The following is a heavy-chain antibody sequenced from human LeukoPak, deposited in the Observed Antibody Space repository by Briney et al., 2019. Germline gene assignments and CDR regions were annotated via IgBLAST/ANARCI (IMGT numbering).Heavy chain of an antibody. J-gene: IGHJ5*02. CDR3: ARERNVDIVALFRSNWFDP. D-gene: IGHD5-12*01. CDR1: GGSISNY. V-gene: IGHV4-59*01. Sequence: PSETLSLTCTVSGGSISNYWSWIRQPPGKGLEWIGYIYYSGSTNYNPSLKSRVTISVDTSKNQFSLKLSSVTAADTAVYYCARERNVDIVALFRSNWFDPWGQGTLVTVSS. CDR2: IYYSGST.